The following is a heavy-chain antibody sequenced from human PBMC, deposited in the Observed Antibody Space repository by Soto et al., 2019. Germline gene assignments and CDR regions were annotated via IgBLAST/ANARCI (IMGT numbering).Heavy chain of an antibody. D-gene: IGHD3-3*01. J-gene: IGHJ4*02. V-gene: IGHV3-7*01. CDR2: IKGDGSEK. CDR1: GFTFSSYW. CDR3: VRGTMAPGLDH. Sequence: PGGSLRLSCAASGFTFSSYWINWVRQTPEKGLEWVANIKGDGSEKYYVDSLKGRFTISRDNAKNSLYLHMNSLRAEDTAVYYCVRGTMAPGLDHWGQGTLVTVSS.